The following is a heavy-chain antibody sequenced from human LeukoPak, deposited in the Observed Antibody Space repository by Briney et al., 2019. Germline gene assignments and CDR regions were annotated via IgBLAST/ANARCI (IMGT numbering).Heavy chain of an antibody. V-gene: IGHV3-48*03. CDR3: AGLGITMIGGV. CDR1: GFTFSSYE. D-gene: IGHD3-10*02. J-gene: IGHJ6*04. CDR2: ISSSGSTI. Sequence: GGSLRLSCAASGFTFSSYELNGVRQAPGKGVDGVSYISSSGSTIYYADSVTGRFTISRDNAKNSLSLQMNSLRAEDTAVYYCAGLGITMIGGVWGKGTTVTISS.